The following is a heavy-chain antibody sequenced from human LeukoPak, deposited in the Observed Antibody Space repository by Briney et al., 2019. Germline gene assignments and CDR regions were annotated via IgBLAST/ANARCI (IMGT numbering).Heavy chain of an antibody. D-gene: IGHD4-23*01. CDR2: ISGSGGST. CDR3: AKDQGRYGGNGPFDY. CDR1: GFTFSSYA. Sequence: GGSLRLSCAASGFTFSSYAMSWVRQAPGKGLEWGSAISGSGGSTYYADSVKGRFTISRDNSKNTLYLQMNSLRAEDTAVYYCAKDQGRYGGNGPFDYWGQGTLVTVSS. V-gene: IGHV3-23*01. J-gene: IGHJ4*02.